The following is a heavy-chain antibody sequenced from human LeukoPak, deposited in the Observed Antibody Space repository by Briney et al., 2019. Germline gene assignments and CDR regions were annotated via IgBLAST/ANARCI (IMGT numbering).Heavy chain of an antibody. J-gene: IGHJ4*02. V-gene: IGHV1-8*01. Sequence: GASVKVSCKASGYTFTSYDINWVRQATGQGLEWMGWMNPNSGNTGYAQKFQGRVTMTRNTSISTAYMELSSLRSEDTAVYYCASPAGRYGSGTLKTDYWGQGTLVTVSS. CDR3: ASPAGRYGSGTLKTDY. CDR1: GYTFTSYD. D-gene: IGHD3-10*01. CDR2: MNPNSGNT.